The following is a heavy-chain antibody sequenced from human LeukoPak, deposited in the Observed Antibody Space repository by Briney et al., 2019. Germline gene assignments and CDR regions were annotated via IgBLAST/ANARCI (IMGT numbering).Heavy chain of an antibody. CDR3: ARHPGNKYYQYYIDV. J-gene: IGHJ6*03. Sequence: SETLSLTCSVSGDSMSLYYWSWLRQPPGKGLEWIWHIYSSGSTIYNTSPKSRVTISVDTSKNQFSLRLSSVTAADTAVYYCARHPGNKYYQYYIDVWGKGTTVTVSS. CDR2: IYSSGST. V-gene: IGHV4-4*09. CDR1: GDSMSLYY.